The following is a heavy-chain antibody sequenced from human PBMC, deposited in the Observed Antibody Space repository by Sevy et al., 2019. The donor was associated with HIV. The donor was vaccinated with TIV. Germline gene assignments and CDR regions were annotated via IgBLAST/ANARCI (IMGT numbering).Heavy chain of an antibody. D-gene: IGHD3-16*01. J-gene: IGHJ6*02. Sequence: GGSLRLSCAASGFTFSNYALHWVRQAPGKGLEWVAVISYDGNNKYHADSVKDRFTISRDNSKNTLYLQMNSLRAEDTAVYYCARDGSSGGLFLKDYYYFGMDVWGQGTTVTASS. V-gene: IGHV3-30*04. CDR2: ISYDGNNK. CDR3: ARDGSSGGLFLKDYYYFGMDV. CDR1: GFTFSNYA.